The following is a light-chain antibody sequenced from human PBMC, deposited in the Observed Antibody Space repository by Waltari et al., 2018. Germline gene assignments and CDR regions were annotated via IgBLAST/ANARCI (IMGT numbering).Light chain of an antibody. Sequence: QSALTQPASVSGSPGQSITISCTGTSSDVGTYNYVSLYQQHPGKAPKLMLFDVSIRPSGVSNRFSGSKAGNTASLTISGLQAEDEADYYCSSYISSSTLELFGGGTSLTVL. CDR1: SSDVGTYNY. J-gene: IGLJ2*01. V-gene: IGLV2-14*03. CDR3: SSYISSSTLEL. CDR2: DVS.